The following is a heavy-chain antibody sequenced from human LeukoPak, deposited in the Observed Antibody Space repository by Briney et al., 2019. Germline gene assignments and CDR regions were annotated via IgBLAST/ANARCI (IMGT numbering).Heavy chain of an antibody. CDR2: IYYSGTT. V-gene: IGHV4-59*01. Sequence: SETLSLTCTVSGGSITYYYWSWIRQSPGKGLEWIGYIYYSGTTNYNPSLKSRVTISVDTSKNQFSLQLRSVTAADTAVYYCAREDPQTTVPEGMDVWGQGTTVTVSS. CDR3: AREDPQTTVPEGMDV. J-gene: IGHJ6*02. CDR1: GGSITYYY. D-gene: IGHD4-17*01.